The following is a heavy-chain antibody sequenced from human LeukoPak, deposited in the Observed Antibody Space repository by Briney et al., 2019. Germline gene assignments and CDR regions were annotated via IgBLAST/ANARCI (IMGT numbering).Heavy chain of an antibody. D-gene: IGHD6-19*01. CDR2: IYYSGST. J-gene: IGHJ4*02. V-gene: IGHV4-59*08. CDR3: ARRMIAVAGYYFDY. Sequence: SETLSLTCTVSGVSISSYYWSWIRQPPGKGLEWIGYIYYSGSTNYNPSLKSRVTISVDTSKNQFSLGLSSVTAADTAVYYCARRMIAVAGYYFDYWGQGTLVSVSS. CDR1: GVSISSYY.